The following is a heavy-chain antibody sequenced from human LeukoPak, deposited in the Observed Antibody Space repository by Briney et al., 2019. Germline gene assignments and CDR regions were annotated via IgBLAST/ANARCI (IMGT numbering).Heavy chain of an antibody. J-gene: IGHJ5*02. V-gene: IGHV4-39*07. D-gene: IGHD3-3*01. CDR3: ARDFQYDFWSGYFPTAPPGWFDP. CDR1: GGSISSSSYY. Sequence: SETLSLTCTVSGGSISSSSYYWGWIRQPPGKGLEWIGSIYYSGSTYYNPSLKSRVTISVDTSKNQFSLKLSSVTAADTAVYYCARDFQYDFWSGYFPTAPPGWFDPWGQGTLVTVSS. CDR2: IYYSGST.